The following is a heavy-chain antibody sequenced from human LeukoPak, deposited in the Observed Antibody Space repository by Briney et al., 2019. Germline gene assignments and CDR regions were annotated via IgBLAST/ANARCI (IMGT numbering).Heavy chain of an antibody. CDR3: ARDLSLEYSSGWPFDY. CDR1: GYTFTGYY. D-gene: IGHD6-19*01. Sequence: ASVKVSCKASGYTFTGYYMHWVRQAPGQGLEWMGWINPNSGGTNYAQKFQGRVTMTRDTSISTAYMELSRLRSDDTAVYYCARDLSLEYSSGWPFDYWGQGTLVTVSS. J-gene: IGHJ4*02. V-gene: IGHV1-2*02. CDR2: INPNSGGT.